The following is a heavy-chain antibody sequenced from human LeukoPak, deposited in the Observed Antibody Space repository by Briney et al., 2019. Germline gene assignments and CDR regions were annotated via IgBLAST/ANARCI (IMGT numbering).Heavy chain of an antibody. CDR2: IIPIFGTA. J-gene: IGHJ3*02. D-gene: IGHD6-19*01. CDR3: ARLAVSDSYDAFDI. V-gene: IGHV1-69*05. Sequence: SVKVSCKASGGTFSSYAISWVRQAPGQGLEWMGGIIPIFGTANYAQKFQDRVTITRDTSASSAYMALSHLRSEDTAMYYCARLAVSDSYDAFDIWGQGALVTVSS. CDR1: GGTFSSYA.